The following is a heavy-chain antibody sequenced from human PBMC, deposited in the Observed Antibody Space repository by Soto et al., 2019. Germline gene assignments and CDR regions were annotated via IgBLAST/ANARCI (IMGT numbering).Heavy chain of an antibody. Sequence: PGGSLRLSCAASGFTFSNHGMTWVRQAPGKGLEWVSAISSSSSTIYYADSVKGRFTVYRDNAKNSLYLQMNSLTPEDTALYYCLKDIIRGGLDVWGQGTTVTVSS. CDR3: LKDIIRGGLDV. V-gene: IGHV3-21*04. CDR2: ISSSSSTI. D-gene: IGHD5-12*01. CDR1: GFTFSNHG. J-gene: IGHJ6*02.